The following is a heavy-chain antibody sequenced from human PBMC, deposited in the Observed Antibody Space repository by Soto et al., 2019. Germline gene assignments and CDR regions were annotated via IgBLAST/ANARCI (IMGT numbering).Heavy chain of an antibody. J-gene: IGHJ4*02. D-gene: IGHD2-21*01. V-gene: IGHV4-59*08. CDR3: ARTPLL. CDR1: GGSISSYY. Sequence: QVQLQESGPGLVKPSETLSLTCTVSGGSISSYYWSWIRQPPGKGLEWIGYIYYSGSTNYNPSLTSRVTISVDTSKNQFSLKLSSVTAADTAMYYCARTPLLWGQGTLVTVSS. CDR2: IYYSGST.